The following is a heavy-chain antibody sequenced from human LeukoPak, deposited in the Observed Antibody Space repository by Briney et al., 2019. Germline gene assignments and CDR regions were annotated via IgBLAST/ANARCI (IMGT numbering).Heavy chain of an antibody. CDR2: IYHNGRI. CDR3: ARLYSGYDCI. J-gene: IGHJ3*02. Sequence: PSETLSLTCTVSGYSISSGYDWGWIRQPPGKGLEWIGSIYHNGRIYYNPSLKSRVTISVDTSDNQVSLKLSSVTAADTAVYYCARLYSGYDCIWGQGTMVTVSS. D-gene: IGHD5-12*01. CDR1: GYSISSGYD. V-gene: IGHV4-38-2*02.